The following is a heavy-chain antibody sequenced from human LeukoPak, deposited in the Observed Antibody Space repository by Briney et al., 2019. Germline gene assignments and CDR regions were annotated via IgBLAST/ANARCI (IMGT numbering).Heavy chain of an antibody. CDR2: IRSSSSTI. J-gene: IGHJ3*02. Sequence: GGSLRLSCAVSPFIFSRYSINWVRQAPGKGLEWVSYIRSSSSTIYYADSVKGRFTISTDNANNSLYLQMNSLRAEDTAVYYCARSLRNAFDIWGQGTMVTVSS. D-gene: IGHD3-3*01. CDR1: PFIFSRYS. V-gene: IGHV3-48*01. CDR3: ARSLRNAFDI.